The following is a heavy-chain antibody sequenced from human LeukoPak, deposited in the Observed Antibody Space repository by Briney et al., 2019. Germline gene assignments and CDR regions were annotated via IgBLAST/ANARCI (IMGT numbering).Heavy chain of an antibody. CDR1: GFTFSSYA. D-gene: IGHD6-6*01. CDR2: ISGSGGST. V-gene: IGHV3-23*01. J-gene: IGHJ3*02. CDR3: AKDGTSSSSPQDAFDI. Sequence: PGGSLRLSCAASGFTFSSYAMSWVRQAPRKGLEWVSAISGSGGSTYYADSVKGRFTISRDNSKNTLYLQMNSLRAEDTAVYYCAKDGTSSSSPQDAFDIWGQGTMVTVSS.